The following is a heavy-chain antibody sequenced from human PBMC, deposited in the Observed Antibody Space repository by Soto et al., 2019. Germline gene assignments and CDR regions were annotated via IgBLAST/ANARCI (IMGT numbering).Heavy chain of an antibody. CDR3: ARSITMVRGARSNWFDP. J-gene: IGHJ5*02. Sequence: QVQLVQSGAEVKKPGASVKVSCKASGYTFTSYAMHWVRQAPGQRLEWMGWINAGNGNTKNSQKFQGRVTITRDTSASTAYMELSSLRSEDTAVYYCARSITMVRGARSNWFDPWGQGTLVTVSS. CDR2: INAGNGNT. D-gene: IGHD3-10*01. V-gene: IGHV1-3*01. CDR1: GYTFTSYA.